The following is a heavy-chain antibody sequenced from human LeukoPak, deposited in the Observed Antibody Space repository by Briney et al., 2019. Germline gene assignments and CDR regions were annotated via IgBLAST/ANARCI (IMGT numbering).Heavy chain of an antibody. Sequence: SQTLSLTCAISGDSVSSNSAAWNWIRQSPSRGLAWLGRAYYTSKWYNAYAVSVKSRITINPDTSKNQFSLQLNSVTPEDTAVYYCARDRSVGDSSSWPSHYYGMDVWGQGTTVTVSS. CDR3: ARDRSVGDSSSWPSHYYGMDV. CDR1: GDSVSSNSAA. D-gene: IGHD6-13*01. V-gene: IGHV6-1*01. J-gene: IGHJ6*02. CDR2: AYYTSKWYN.